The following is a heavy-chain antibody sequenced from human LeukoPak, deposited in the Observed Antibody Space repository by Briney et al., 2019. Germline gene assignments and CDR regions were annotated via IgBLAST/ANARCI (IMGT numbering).Heavy chain of an antibody. CDR1: GFTFSSHG. D-gene: IGHD1-7*01. CDR2: VNTDGTST. V-gene: IGHV3-74*01. Sequence: GGSLRLSCAASGFTFSSHGIHWVRQAPGKGLVWVAHVNTDGTSTSYVDSAKGRFTISRDNAKNTLYLQMNSLRAEDTAVYYCARDSPNYSKGAIDIWGQGTMVTVSS. J-gene: IGHJ3*02. CDR3: ARDSPNYSKGAIDI.